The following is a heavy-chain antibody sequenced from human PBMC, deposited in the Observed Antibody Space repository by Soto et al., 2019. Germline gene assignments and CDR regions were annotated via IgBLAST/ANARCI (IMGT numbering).Heavy chain of an antibody. Sequence: SETLSLTCTVAGASISSSSYYWGWIRQPPGKGLEWIGNVYYGGSTYYNPSLKSRVTISVETSKSQFSLKLSSVTAADTAVYYCAGGDYYHSSGYYFYYYTMDVWGQGTTVPVSS. D-gene: IGHD3-22*01. CDR1: GASISSSSYY. CDR3: AGGDYYHSSGYYFYYYTMDV. CDR2: VYYGGST. V-gene: IGHV4-39*01. J-gene: IGHJ6*02.